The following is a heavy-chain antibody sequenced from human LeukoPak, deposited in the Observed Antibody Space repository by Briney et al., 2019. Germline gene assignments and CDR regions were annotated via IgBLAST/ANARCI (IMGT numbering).Heavy chain of an antibody. J-gene: IGHJ5*02. CDR1: GFTFSSYS. CDR2: ITGSGDIT. CDR3: ARSSRSSGANWFDP. D-gene: IGHD6-6*01. V-gene: IGHV3-64*01. Sequence: GGSLRLSCAASGFTFSSYSMRWVRQAPGQGLEYVSAITGSGDITYYANSVKGRFIISRDNSKNTLYLQLGSLRTEDMAIYYCARSSRSSGANWFDPWGQGTLVTVSS.